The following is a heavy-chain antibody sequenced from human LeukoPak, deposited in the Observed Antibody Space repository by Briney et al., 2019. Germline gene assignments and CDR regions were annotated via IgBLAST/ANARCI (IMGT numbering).Heavy chain of an antibody. V-gene: IGHV3-23*01. Sequence: GGSLRLSCAASEFTFSNYAMSWVRQAPGKGLEWVSTISGSGGSTYYADSVKGRFTISRDNSKNTLYLQMNSLRAEDTAVYYCARGIAVAGNLGTFDYWGQGTLVTVSS. CDR1: EFTFSNYA. CDR3: ARGIAVAGNLGTFDY. J-gene: IGHJ4*02. CDR2: ISGSGGST. D-gene: IGHD6-19*01.